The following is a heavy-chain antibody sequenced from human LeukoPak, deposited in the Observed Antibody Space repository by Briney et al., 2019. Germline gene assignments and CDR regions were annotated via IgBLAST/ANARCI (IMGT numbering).Heavy chain of an antibody. CDR2: IIPIFGTA. Sequence: SVKVSCKASGGTFSSYAISWVRQAPGQGLEWMGGIIPIFGTANCAQKFQGRVTITADESTSTAYMELSSLRSEDTAVYYCASGGPYCSGGSCLGYWGQGTLVTVSS. V-gene: IGHV1-69*13. CDR1: GGTFSSYA. CDR3: ASGGPYCSGGSCLGY. J-gene: IGHJ4*02. D-gene: IGHD2-15*01.